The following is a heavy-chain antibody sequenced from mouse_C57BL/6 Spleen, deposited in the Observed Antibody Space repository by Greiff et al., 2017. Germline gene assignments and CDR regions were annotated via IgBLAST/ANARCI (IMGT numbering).Heavy chain of an antibody. CDR2: IDPSDRET. CDR1: GYTFTSYW. Sequence: VQLQQPGAELVRPGSSVKLSCKASGYTFTSYWMHWVKQRPIQGLEWIGNIDPSDRETHYNQKFKDKAKLTVDKSSSTAYMQLSSLTSADSSVFYGARDYYGLDYWGQGTTLTVSS. J-gene: IGHJ2*01. V-gene: IGHV1-52*01. CDR3: ARDYYGLDY. D-gene: IGHD1-1*01.